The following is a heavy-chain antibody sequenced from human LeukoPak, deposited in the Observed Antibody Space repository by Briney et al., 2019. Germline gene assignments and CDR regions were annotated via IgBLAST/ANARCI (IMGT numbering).Heavy chain of an antibody. CDR2: ISSSSSTI. J-gene: IGHJ4*02. CDR1: GFTFTNYA. CDR3: ARDLGRVGGNGGFDY. V-gene: IGHV3-48*02. D-gene: IGHD4-23*01. Sequence: GGSLRLSCAASGFTFTNYAMSWVRQAPGKGLEWVSYISSSSSTIYYADSVKGRFTISRDNAKNSLYPQMNSLRDEDTAVYYCARDLGRVGGNGGFDYWGQGTLVTVSS.